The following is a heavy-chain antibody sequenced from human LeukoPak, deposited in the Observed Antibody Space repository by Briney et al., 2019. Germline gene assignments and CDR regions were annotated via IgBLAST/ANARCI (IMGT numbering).Heavy chain of an antibody. CDR1: GFTFSTYG. J-gene: IGHJ4*02. D-gene: IGHD4-23*01. CDR2: IGAAT. CDR3: AKRVGGSPYYFDH. V-gene: IGHV3-23*01. Sequence: GGSLRLSCAASGFTFSTYGMSWVRQAPGKGLEWVSTIGAATYYADSVKGRFIISRDNSKNTLYLQMNSLGAEDTAIYYCAKRVGGSPYYFDHWGQGTPVTVSS.